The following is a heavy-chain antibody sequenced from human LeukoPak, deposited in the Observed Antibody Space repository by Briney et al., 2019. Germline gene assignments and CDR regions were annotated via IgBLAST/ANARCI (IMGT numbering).Heavy chain of an antibody. CDR3: ARHIGGNDAKKDLFDF. V-gene: IGHV4-31*03. CDR1: GGSISSGGYY. Sequence: SETLSLTCTVSGGSISSGGYYWSWIRQHPGKGLEWIGYIYYSGSTYYNPSLKSRVTISVDTSKNQFSLKLSSVTAADTTVYYCARHIGGNDAKKDLFDFWGQGILVTVSS. J-gene: IGHJ4*02. CDR2: IYYSGST. D-gene: IGHD5-12*01.